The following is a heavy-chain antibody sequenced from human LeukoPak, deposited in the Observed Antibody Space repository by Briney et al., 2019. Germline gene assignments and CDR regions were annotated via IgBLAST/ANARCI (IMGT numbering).Heavy chain of an antibody. CDR2: ISYDGSNK. Sequence: GGSLRLSCAASGFTFSSYGMHWVRQAPGKGLEWVAVISYDGSNKYYADSVKGRFTISRDNSKNTLYLQMNSLRAEDTAVYYCAKDLEPAVAGTCVDYWGQGTLVTVSS. CDR3: AKDLEPAVAGTCVDY. V-gene: IGHV3-30*18. CDR1: GFTFSSYG. J-gene: IGHJ4*02. D-gene: IGHD6-19*01.